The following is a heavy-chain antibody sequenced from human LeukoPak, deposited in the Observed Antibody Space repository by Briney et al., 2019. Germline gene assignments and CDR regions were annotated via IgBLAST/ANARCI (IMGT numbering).Heavy chain of an antibody. D-gene: IGHD3/OR15-3a*01. V-gene: IGHV3-30*02. J-gene: IGHJ4*02. CDR3: VRTGETERFEC. CDR2: IRYDGSKK. Sequence: PGGSLRLSCAASGFTFSNYGMHWGRQAPGKGLEWVALIRYDGSKKDYGDSVKGRFTISRDNSKNMVYLQMNSLRVEDTAMYYCVRTGETERFECWGQGALVTVSS. CDR1: GFTFSNYG.